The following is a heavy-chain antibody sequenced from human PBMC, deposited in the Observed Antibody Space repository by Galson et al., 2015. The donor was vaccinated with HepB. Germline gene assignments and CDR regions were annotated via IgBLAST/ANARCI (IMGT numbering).Heavy chain of an antibody. CDR2: IIPIFGTA. J-gene: IGHJ5*02. Sequence: SVKVSCKASGGTFSSYAISWVRQAPGQGLEWMGGIIPIFGTANYAQKFQGRVTITADESTSTAYMELSSLRSEDTAVYYCARGSVRGFGEFHEYWFDPWGQGTLVTVSS. V-gene: IGHV1-69*13. D-gene: IGHD3-10*01. CDR1: GGTFSSYA. CDR3: ARGSVRGFGEFHEYWFDP.